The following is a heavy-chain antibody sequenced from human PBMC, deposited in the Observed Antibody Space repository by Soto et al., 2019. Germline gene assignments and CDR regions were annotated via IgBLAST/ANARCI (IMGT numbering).Heavy chain of an antibody. CDR3: ARDMLTHDAFDI. D-gene: IGHD2-8*01. J-gene: IGHJ3*02. CDR2: IKQDGSEK. V-gene: IGHV3-7*03. CDR1: GFTFSSYW. Sequence: GESLKISCAASGFTFSSYWMSWVRQAPGKGLEWVANIKQDGSEKYYVDSVKGRFTISRDNAKNSLYLQMNSLRAEDTAVYYCARDMLTHDAFDIWGQGTMVTVSS.